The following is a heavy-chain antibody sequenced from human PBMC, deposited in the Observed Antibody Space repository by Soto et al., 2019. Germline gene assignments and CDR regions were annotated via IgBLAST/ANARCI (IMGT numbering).Heavy chain of an antibody. Sequence: EDQLVESGGGLVKPGGSLRLSCAASGFSFDTYNMNWVRQAPGKGLEWVSSISSGRPDIFYADSVRGRFTISRDDAKKSLFLQITSLRADDTAVYYWARVHLGIAAGDFDLWGQGTLVTVSS. D-gene: IGHD6-19*01. V-gene: IGHV3-21*02. J-gene: IGHJ4*02. CDR1: GFSFDTYN. CDR2: ISSGRPDI. CDR3: ARVHLGIAAGDFDL.